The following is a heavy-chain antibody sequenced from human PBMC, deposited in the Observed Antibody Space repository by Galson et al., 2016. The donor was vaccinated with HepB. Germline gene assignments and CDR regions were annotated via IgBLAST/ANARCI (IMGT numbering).Heavy chain of an antibody. Sequence: SLRLSCAASGFTFGDYTMTWLRQAPGKGLEWVGFIRSKASGGTTDYAASVKGRFTISRDTSKSIAYLQMNSLKTEDTAVYYCTSTVTPGGGYYYGMDVWGQGTTVTVSS. J-gene: IGHJ6*02. CDR1: GFTFGDYT. V-gene: IGHV3-49*03. D-gene: IGHD4-17*01. CDR2: IRSKASGGTT. CDR3: TSTVTPGGGYYYGMDV.